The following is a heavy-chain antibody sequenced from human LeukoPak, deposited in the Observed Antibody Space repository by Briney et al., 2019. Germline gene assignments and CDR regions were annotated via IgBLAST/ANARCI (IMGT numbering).Heavy chain of an antibody. Sequence: GGSLRLSCAASGFTFSRHLMSWVRQAPGKGLERVAHMNQDGSAIYSVDSVKGRFTISRDNDKNSLYLQMNGLTVADTAVYYCARTVPGYPDDYFDYWGQGTLVTVSS. V-gene: IGHV3-7*01. D-gene: IGHD6-19*01. J-gene: IGHJ4*02. CDR2: MNQDGSAI. CDR1: GFTFSRHL. CDR3: ARTVPGYPDDYFDY.